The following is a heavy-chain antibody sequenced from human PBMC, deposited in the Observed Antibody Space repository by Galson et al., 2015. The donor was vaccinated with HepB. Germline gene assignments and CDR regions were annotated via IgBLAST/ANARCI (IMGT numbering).Heavy chain of an antibody. J-gene: IGHJ3*02. Sequence: SLRLSCAASGFTFSSYSMNWVRQAPGKGLEWVSSISSSSSYIYYADSVKGRFAISRDNAKNSLYLQMNSLRAEDTAVYYCARDLTGDWSDIWGQGTMVTVSS. D-gene: IGHD7-27*01. CDR3: ARDLTGDWSDI. CDR1: GFTFSSYS. CDR2: ISSSSSYI. V-gene: IGHV3-21*01.